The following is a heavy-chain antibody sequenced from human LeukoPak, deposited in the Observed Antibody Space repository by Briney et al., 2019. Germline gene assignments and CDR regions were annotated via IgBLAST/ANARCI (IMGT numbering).Heavy chain of an antibody. J-gene: IGHJ4*02. V-gene: IGHV3-30*03. Sequence: PGGSLRLYCAASGFTFSSYGMHWVRQAPGKGLEWVAVISYDGSNKYYADSVKGRFTISRDNSKNTLYLQMNSLRAEDTAVYYCARDLTHYDFWSGYYHWGQGTLVTVSS. D-gene: IGHD3-3*01. CDR1: GFTFSSYG. CDR3: ARDLTHYDFWSGYYH. CDR2: ISYDGSNK.